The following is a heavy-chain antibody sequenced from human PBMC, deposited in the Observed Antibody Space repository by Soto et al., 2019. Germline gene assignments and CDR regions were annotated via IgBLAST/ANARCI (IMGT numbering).Heavy chain of an antibody. D-gene: IGHD3-3*01. J-gene: IGHJ4*02. Sequence: ASVKVSCKAAGYTFRNYVITWVRQAPGQGLEWMAWISPYNGNTNYAQDLQGRVTMTTDTSTSTAYMELRSLTSEDTAMYYCARDLVSGSDFWRAYNGGYFDYWGQGTLVTVSS. V-gene: IGHV1-18*01. CDR3: ARDLVSGSDFWRAYNGGYFDY. CDR2: ISPYNGNT. CDR1: GYTFRNYV.